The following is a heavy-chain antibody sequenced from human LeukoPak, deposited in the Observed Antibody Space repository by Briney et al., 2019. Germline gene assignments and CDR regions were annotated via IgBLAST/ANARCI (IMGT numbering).Heavy chain of an antibody. CDR2: IYYSGST. D-gene: IGHD5-24*01. V-gene: IGHV4-31*03. CDR1: GGSISSGGYY. CDR3: ARSFFVEMATMCAFDI. J-gene: IGHJ3*02. Sequence: SETLSLTCTVSGGSISSGGYYWSWIRQHPGKGLEWIGYIYYSGSTYYNPSLKSRVTISVDTSKNQFSLKLSSVTAADTAVYYCARSFFVEMATMCAFDIWGQGTMVTVSS.